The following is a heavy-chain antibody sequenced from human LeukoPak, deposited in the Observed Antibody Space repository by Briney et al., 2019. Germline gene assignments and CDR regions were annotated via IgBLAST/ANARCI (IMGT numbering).Heavy chain of an antibody. CDR2: IYYSGST. CDR1: GGSISSSSYH. Sequence: SETLSLTCTVFGGSISSSSYHWGWIRQPPGKGLEWIGSIYYSGSTYNNPSLKSRVTLSVDTSKNHFSLKLSSVTAADTAVYYCASRLLYYYGSGSYLAARFDYWGQGTLVTVSS. J-gene: IGHJ4*02. CDR3: ASRLLYYYGSGSYLAARFDY. V-gene: IGHV4-39*01. D-gene: IGHD3-10*01.